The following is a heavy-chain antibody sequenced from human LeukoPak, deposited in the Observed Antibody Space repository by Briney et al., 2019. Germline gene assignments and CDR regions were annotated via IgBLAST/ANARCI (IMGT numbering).Heavy chain of an antibody. Sequence: ASVKVSCKASGYTFTSYGISWVRQAPGQGLEWMGWINTNTGNPTYAQGFTGRFVFSLDTSVSTAYLQISSLKAEDTAVYYCARDQPLYDYVWGSYPDAFDIWGQGTMVTVSS. CDR3: ARDQPLYDYVWGSYPDAFDI. CDR1: GYTFTSYG. J-gene: IGHJ3*02. D-gene: IGHD3-16*01. CDR2: INTNTGNP. V-gene: IGHV7-4-1*02.